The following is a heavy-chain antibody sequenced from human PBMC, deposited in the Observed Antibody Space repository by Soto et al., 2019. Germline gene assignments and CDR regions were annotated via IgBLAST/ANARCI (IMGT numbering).Heavy chain of an antibody. CDR1: GLTFNAYW. D-gene: IGHD2-21*01. Sequence: ELQLVESGGDWVQVGGSLSLSCAASGLTFNAYWMTWVRQAPGKGLEWVGIIKEDGSEKYYGDSVKGRFTISRDNVRSSLYLQMNRLRVEETAVYYCVLLSRTLHSDGWGQGTLVTVSS. CDR3: VLLSRTLHSDG. CDR2: IKEDGSEK. V-gene: IGHV3-7*01. J-gene: IGHJ4*02.